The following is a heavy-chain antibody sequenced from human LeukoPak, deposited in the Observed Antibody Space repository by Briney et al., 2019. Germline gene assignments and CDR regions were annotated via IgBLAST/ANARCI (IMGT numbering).Heavy chain of an antibody. Sequence: PSQTLSLTXTVSGGSISSGSYYWSWIRQPAGKGLEWIGRIYTSGSTNYNPSLKSRVTISVDTSKNQFSLKLSSVTAADTAVYYCARVPYDFWSGYYGAFDIWGQGTMVTVSS. CDR2: IYTSGST. D-gene: IGHD3-3*01. V-gene: IGHV4-61*02. J-gene: IGHJ3*02. CDR1: GGSISSGSYY. CDR3: ARVPYDFWSGYYGAFDI.